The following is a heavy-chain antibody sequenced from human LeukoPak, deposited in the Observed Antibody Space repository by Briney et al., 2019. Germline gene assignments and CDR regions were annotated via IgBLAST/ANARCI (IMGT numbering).Heavy chain of an antibody. D-gene: IGHD3-10*02. CDR1: GFTFSSYS. CDR3: ARAQTMFWEFDGFDI. CDR2: MTSSNTI. V-gene: IGHV3-69-1*01. J-gene: IGHJ3*02. Sequence: PRGSLRLSCAASGFTFSSYSRNWVRQAPGKGLEWVATMTSSNTIYYADSVKGRFTISRDNAENSVYLQMNSLRDEDTAVYSCARAQTMFWEFDGFDIWGRGTKVSVSS.